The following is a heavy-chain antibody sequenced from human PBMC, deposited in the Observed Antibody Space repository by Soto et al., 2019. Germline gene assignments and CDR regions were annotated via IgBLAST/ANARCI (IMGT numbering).Heavy chain of an antibody. CDR3: AKDRDYGEWECAMDV. D-gene: IGHD4-17*01. J-gene: IGHJ6*02. V-gene: IGHV3-9*01. CDR2: ISWNSGNI. CDR1: GFIFDDYA. Sequence: EVQLVESGGGLVQSGRSLRLSCAAPGFIFDDYAMHWVRQAPGKGLAWVSGISWNSGNIVYADSVKGRFTISRDNAKNSLYLQMNSLRAEDTALYYCAKDRDYGEWECAMDVWGQGTTVTVSS.